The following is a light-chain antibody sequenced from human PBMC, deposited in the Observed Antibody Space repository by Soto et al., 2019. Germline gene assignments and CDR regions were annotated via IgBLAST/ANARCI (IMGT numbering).Light chain of an antibody. CDR2: EVS. CDR3: CSYAGSSTPYV. V-gene: IGLV2-14*01. Sequence: QSALTQPASVSGSPGQSITISCTGTSSDVGGHKYVSWYQQHPDKAPKVLIFEVSNRPSGISNRFSGSKSGNTASLTISGLQAEDEADYYCCSYAGSSTPYVFGTGTQLTVL. J-gene: IGLJ1*01. CDR1: SSDVGGHKY.